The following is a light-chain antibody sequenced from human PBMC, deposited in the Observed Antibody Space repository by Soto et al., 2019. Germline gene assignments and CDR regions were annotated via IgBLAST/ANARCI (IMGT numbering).Light chain of an antibody. J-gene: IGKJ4*01. V-gene: IGKV1-5*01. Sequence: DIQMTQSPATLSASVGDRVTITCRASQSVRSWLAWYQQKPGTAPKLLIFDASRLESGVPSRFSGSASGTECTLTISSLQPDEFATYYCQQYDKYPLTFGGGTQVEIK. CDR3: QQYDKYPLT. CDR2: DAS. CDR1: QSVRSW.